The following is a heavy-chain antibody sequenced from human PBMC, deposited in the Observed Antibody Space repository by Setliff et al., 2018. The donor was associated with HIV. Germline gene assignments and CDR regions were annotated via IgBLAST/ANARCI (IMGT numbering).Heavy chain of an antibody. CDR3: ARFLGAAPPGWFDP. J-gene: IGHJ5*02. V-gene: IGHV4-4*08. Sequence: ETLSLTCAVYGGSFSNYYWTWIRQPPGKGLEWIGWIYDSGATKYNPSLKSRATISVDTSKNQFSLKLSSVTAADTAVYYCARFLGAAPPGWFDPWGQGTLVTVSS. CDR1: GGSFSNYY. D-gene: IGHD6-13*01. CDR2: IYDSGAT.